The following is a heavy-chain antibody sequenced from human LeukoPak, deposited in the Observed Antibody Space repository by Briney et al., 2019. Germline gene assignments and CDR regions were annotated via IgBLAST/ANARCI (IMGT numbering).Heavy chain of an antibody. CDR3: ARTGRGYDFWSGYYTH. CDR2: ISAYNGNT. Sequence: APVKVSCKASGYTFTSYGISWVRQAPGQGLEWMGWISAYNGNTNYAQKLQGRVTMTTDTSTSTAYMELRSLRSDDTAVYYCARTGRGYDFWSGYYTHWGQGTLVTVSS. J-gene: IGHJ4*02. D-gene: IGHD3-3*01. V-gene: IGHV1-18*01. CDR1: GYTFTSYG.